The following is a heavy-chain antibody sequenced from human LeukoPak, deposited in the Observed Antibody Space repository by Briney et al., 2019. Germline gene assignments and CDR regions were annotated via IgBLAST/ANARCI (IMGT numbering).Heavy chain of an antibody. CDR1: GYTLTELS. J-gene: IGHJ5*02. D-gene: IGHD3-3*01. CDR3: ATTMIFGVVIYNWFDP. Sequence: ASVKVSCKVSGYTLTELSMHWVRQAPGKGLEWMGGFDPEDGETIYAQKFQGRVTMTEDTSTETAYMELSSLRSEDTAVYYCATTMIFGVVIYNWFDPWGQGTLVTVSS. V-gene: IGHV1-24*01. CDR2: FDPEDGET.